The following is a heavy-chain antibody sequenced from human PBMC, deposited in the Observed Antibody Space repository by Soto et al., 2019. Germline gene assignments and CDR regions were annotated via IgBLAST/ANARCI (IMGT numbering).Heavy chain of an antibody. V-gene: IGHV3-48*03. CDR2: ISSSGSTI. J-gene: IGHJ6*02. CDR1: EFTFSSYE. Sequence: EVQLVESGGGLVQPGGSLRLSCAASEFTFSSYEMNWVRQAPGKGLEWVSYISSSGSTIYYADSVKGRFTISRDNAKNSLYLQMNSLRAEDTAVYYCARESLVPDYYYYYGRDVWGQGTTVTVSS. CDR3: ARESLVPDYYYYYGRDV. D-gene: IGHD6-13*01.